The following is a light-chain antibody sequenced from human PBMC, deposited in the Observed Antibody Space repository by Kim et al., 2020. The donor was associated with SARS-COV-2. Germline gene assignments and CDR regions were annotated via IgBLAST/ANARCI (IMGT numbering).Light chain of an antibody. Sequence: GKTVTISGTRSSGSIDDNYVQWYQQRPGGVPTAVIYEDDQRPSGVSDRFSGSIDNSSNPASLTISGLRTEDEADYYCQSYNRDNVLFGGGTQLTVL. J-gene: IGLJ2*01. CDR1: SGSIDDNY. V-gene: IGLV6-57*03. CDR3: QSYNRDNVL. CDR2: EDD.